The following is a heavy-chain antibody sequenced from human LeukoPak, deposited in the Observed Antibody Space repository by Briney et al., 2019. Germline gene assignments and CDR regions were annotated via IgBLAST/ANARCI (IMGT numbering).Heavy chain of an antibody. J-gene: IGHJ5*02. CDR2: IYPGDSDT. D-gene: IGHD2-15*01. V-gene: IGHV5-51*01. Sequence: GESLKISCKGSGYSFTSYWIGWVRQMPGKGLGWLGIIYPGDSDTRYSPSFHGQVTIPAHKSISTAYLQRSSLKASDTAMYYCARLGSIVVVVAATPGWFDPWGQGTLVTVSS. CDR3: ARLGSIVVVVAATPGWFDP. CDR1: GYSFTSYW.